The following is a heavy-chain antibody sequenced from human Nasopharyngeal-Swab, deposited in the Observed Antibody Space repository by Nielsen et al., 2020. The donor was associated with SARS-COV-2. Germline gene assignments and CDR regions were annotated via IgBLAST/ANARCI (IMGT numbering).Heavy chain of an antibody. CDR2: ISYDGSNK. V-gene: IGHV3-30-3*01. J-gene: IGHJ4*02. D-gene: IGHD3-22*01. Sequence: VRQMPGKGQGWAEVISYDGSNKYYADAVKGGFTISRYNSKSTLYLQMNSLRAEDAAVYYCARDGGDYYDSSGYYPPFDYWGQGTLVTVSS. CDR3: ARDGGDYYDSSGYYPPFDY.